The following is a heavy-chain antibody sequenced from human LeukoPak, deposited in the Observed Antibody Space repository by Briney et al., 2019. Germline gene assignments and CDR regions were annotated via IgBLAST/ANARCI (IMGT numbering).Heavy chain of an antibody. D-gene: IGHD1-20*01. J-gene: IGHJ4*02. V-gene: IGHV3-49*04. CDR2: IRSKAYGGAT. CDR3: TRGPGITGTLVDY. CDR1: GFTFGDYA. Sequence: GGSLRLXCTASGFTFGDYAMSWVRQAPGKGLEWVGFIRSKAYGGATEYAASVKGRFTISRDDSKSIAYLQMNSLKTEDTAVYYCTRGPGITGTLVDYWGQGTLVTVSS.